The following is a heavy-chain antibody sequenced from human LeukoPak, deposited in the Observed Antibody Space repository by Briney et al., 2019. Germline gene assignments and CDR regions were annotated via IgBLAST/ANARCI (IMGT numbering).Heavy chain of an antibody. CDR3: ARSYYYGSGSYYNEPDFDY. V-gene: IGHV3-33*01. Sequence: PGRSLGLSCAVSGFTFSTYGFHWVRQAPGKGLEWVAAVWYDGTKQFYADSVKGRFTVSRDNSKNTLYLQMNSLRAEDTAVYYCARSYYYGSGSYYNEPDFDYWGQGTLVTVSS. CDR1: GFTFSTYG. CDR2: VWYDGTKQ. J-gene: IGHJ4*02. D-gene: IGHD3-10*01.